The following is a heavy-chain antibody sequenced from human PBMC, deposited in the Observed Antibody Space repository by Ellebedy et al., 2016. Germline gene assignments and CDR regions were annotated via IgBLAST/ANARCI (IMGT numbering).Heavy chain of an antibody. Sequence: GGSLRLSCAASGFTFSSYGMHWVPQAPGKGLEWVAVIWYDGSNKYYADSVKGRFTISRDNSKNTLYLQMNSLRAEDTAVYYCARAMSGSGWYEWGQGTLVTVSS. V-gene: IGHV3-33*01. CDR3: ARAMSGSGWYE. CDR1: GFTFSSYG. CDR2: IWYDGSNK. J-gene: IGHJ4*02. D-gene: IGHD6-19*01.